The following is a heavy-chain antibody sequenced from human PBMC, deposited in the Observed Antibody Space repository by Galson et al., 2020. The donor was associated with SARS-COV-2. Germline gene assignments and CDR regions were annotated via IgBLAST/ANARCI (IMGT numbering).Heavy chain of an antibody. D-gene: IGHD2-2*01. CDR3: ARALYCSSTSCSENYYYMDV. J-gene: IGHJ6*03. CDR2: IYYSGST. Sequence: SETLSLTCTVSGGSISSYYWSWIRQPPGKGLEWIGYIYYSGSTNYNPSLKSRVTISVDTPKNQFSLKLSSVTAADTAVYYCARALYCSSTSCSENYYYMDVWGKGTTVTVSS. CDR1: GGSISSYY. V-gene: IGHV4-59*08.